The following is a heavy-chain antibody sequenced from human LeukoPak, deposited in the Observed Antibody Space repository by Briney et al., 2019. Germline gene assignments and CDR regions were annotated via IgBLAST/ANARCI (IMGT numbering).Heavy chain of an antibody. CDR1: VGSFSGYY. D-gene: IGHD6-19*01. CDR3: ARGWVAVTGGVDY. Sequence: SETLSLTCAVYVGSFSGYYWSWIRQPPGKGLEWIGEINHSGSTNYNPSLKSRVTISVDTSKNQFSLKLSSVTAADTAVYYCARGWVAVTGGVDYWGQGTLVTVSS. CDR2: INHSGST. V-gene: IGHV4-34*01. J-gene: IGHJ4*02.